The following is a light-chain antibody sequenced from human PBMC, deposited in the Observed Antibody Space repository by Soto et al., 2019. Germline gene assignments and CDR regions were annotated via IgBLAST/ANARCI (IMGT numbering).Light chain of an antibody. CDR3: QSYDSSQSGYV. Sequence: QSVLTQPPSVSGAPGQRVTISCTGSSSNIGAGYDVHWYQQLPGTAPKLLIYINKNRPSGVPDRFSGSKSGTSASLAITGLQAEDEADYYCQSYDSSQSGYVFGPGTKVTV. V-gene: IGLV1-40*01. CDR2: INK. J-gene: IGLJ1*01. CDR1: SSNIGAGYD.